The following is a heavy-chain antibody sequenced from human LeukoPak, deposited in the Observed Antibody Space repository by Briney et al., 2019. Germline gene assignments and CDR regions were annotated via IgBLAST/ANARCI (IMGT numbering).Heavy chain of an antibody. V-gene: IGHV4-4*07. Sequence: NPSETLSLTCTVSGDSISSYYWSWIRQPAGKGLEWIGRIYTSGSTDYNPSLKSRVTMSVGTSKNQLSLKVKSVTAADTAVYYCARDGHSGSYSDYYYGMDVWGQGTTVTVS. J-gene: IGHJ6*02. D-gene: IGHD1-26*01. CDR1: GDSISSYY. CDR2: IYTSGST. CDR3: ARDGHSGSYSDYYYGMDV.